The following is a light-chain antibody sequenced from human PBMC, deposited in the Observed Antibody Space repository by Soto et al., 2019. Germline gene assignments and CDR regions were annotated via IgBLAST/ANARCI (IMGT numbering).Light chain of an antibody. CDR3: QQYGSPPPYT. V-gene: IGKV3-20*01. CDR1: PTVGNNY. J-gene: IGKJ2*01. Sequence: EVVLTQSPGTLSLSPGERATLSCRASPTVGNNYLAWYQQKPGQAPRLLIFGSSDRATGIPDRFSGSGSGRNFTLTITRLEPEDFSVYYCQQYGSPPPYTFGQGTKLEIK. CDR2: GSS.